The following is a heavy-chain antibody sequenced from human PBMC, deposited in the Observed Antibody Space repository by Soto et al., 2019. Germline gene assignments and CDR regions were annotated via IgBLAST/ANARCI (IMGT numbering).Heavy chain of an antibody. V-gene: IGHV3-74*01. CDR1: GFTFSNYW. J-gene: IGHJ4*02. CDR2: INTDGSST. D-gene: IGHD2-21*02. CDR3: AKALHCGASDF. Sequence: EVQLVESGGGLVHPGGSLRLSCAASGFTFSNYWMHWVRQVPGKGLEWVSRINTDGSSTGYAASVKGRFTISRDNAKSTLYVQMNSLRAEDTSVYYCAKALHCGASDFWGQGPLVTVSS.